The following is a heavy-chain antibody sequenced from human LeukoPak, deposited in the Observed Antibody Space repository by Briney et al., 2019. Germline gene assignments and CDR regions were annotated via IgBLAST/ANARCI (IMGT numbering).Heavy chain of an antibody. V-gene: IGHV3-23*01. CDR2: ISGGGDAT. CDR3: TRDQRKYCSRTTCFVFDI. Sequence: PGGSLRLSCAASTFIFSDCAMTWVRQAPGKGLEWVSTISGGGDATYYAHSVKGRFAVSRDNSKKTLYLQLNSLRAEDTAVYYCTRDQRKYCSRTTCFVFDIWGQGTVVSVSS. CDR1: TFIFSDCA. D-gene: IGHD2-2*01. J-gene: IGHJ3*02.